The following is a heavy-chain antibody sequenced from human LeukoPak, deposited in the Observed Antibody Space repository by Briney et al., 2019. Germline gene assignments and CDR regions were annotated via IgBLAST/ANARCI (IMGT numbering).Heavy chain of an antibody. V-gene: IGHV1-46*01. CDR2: INPSGGST. Sequence: ASVKVSCKASGYTFTSYYMHWVRQAPGQGLEWMGIINPSGGSTSYAQKFQGRVTMTRDTSTSTVYMELSSLRSEDTAVYYGAREPLTMIVGISPRGVRFFDYWGQGTLVTVSS. CDR1: GYTFTSYY. D-gene: IGHD3-22*01. CDR3: AREPLTMIVGISPRGVRFFDY. J-gene: IGHJ4*02.